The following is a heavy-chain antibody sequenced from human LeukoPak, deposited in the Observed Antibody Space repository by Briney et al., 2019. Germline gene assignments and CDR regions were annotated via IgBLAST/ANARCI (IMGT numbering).Heavy chain of an antibody. CDR1: GYTFTSYG. CDR2: ISAHNGNT. Sequence: ASVKVSCKASGYTFTSYGISWVRQAPGQGLEWMGWISAHNGNTNYEEKVQGRVTMTTDTSTSTAYMELRSLRSDDTAVYYCARDKGTVATYYYYYMDGWGKGTTVTVSS. D-gene: IGHD6-19*01. J-gene: IGHJ6*03. CDR3: ARDKGTVATYYYYYMDG. V-gene: IGHV1-18*01.